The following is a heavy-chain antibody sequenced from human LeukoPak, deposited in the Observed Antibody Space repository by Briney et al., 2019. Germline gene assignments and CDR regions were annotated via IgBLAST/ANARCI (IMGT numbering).Heavy chain of an antibody. D-gene: IGHD3-22*01. CDR2: ISWNSGSI. Sequence: GGSLRLSCAASGFTFDDYAMHCVRQAPGKGLEWVSGISWNSGSIGYADSVKGRFTISRDNAKNSLYLQMNSLRAEDTALYYCAKGLPTTYYYDSSGTSAFDIWGQGTMVTVSS. CDR3: AKGLPTTYYYDSSGTSAFDI. CDR1: GFTFDDYA. V-gene: IGHV3-9*01. J-gene: IGHJ3*02.